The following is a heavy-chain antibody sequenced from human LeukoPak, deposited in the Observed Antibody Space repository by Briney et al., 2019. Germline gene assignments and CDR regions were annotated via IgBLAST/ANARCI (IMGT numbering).Heavy chain of an antibody. Sequence: PGGSLRLSCAASGFTFSTYSMHWVRQAPGKGLEWVSSIRSGSTYINYADSVKGRFTISRDDAKNSLYLQMNSLRAEDTAVYYCARDGIFDYWGQGTLVTVSS. CDR3: ARDGIFDY. V-gene: IGHV3-21*01. J-gene: IGHJ4*02. CDR1: GFTFSTYS. CDR2: IRSGSTYI.